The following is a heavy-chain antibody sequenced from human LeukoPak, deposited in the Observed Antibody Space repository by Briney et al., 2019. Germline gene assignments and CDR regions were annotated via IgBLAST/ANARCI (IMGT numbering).Heavy chain of an antibody. V-gene: IGHV4-59*01. CDR3: ARKSSSGWYFDY. J-gene: IGHJ4*02. D-gene: IGHD6-19*01. CDR2: IYYSGST. Sequence: PSETLSLTCTVSGGSINTYFWNWIRQPPGKGLEWIAYIYYSGSTNYNPSLKSRVTISVDTSKNQFSLKLSSVTAADTAVYYCARKSSSGWYFDYWGQGTLVTVSS. CDR1: GGSINTYF.